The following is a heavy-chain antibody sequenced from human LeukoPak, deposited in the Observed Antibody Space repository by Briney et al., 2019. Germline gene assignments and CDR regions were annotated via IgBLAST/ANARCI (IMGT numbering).Heavy chain of an antibody. CDR3: AKARGYYDSSGYSPLFDY. J-gene: IGHJ4*02. V-gene: IGHV3-23*01. CDR2: ISGSGGST. D-gene: IGHD3-22*01. Sequence: ETLSLTCTVSGGSISSYYWSWVRQAPGKGLEWVSAISGSGGSTYYADSVKGRFTISRDNSKNTLYLQMNSLRAEDTAVYYCAKARGYYDSSGYSPLFDYWGQGTLVTVSS. CDR1: GGSISSYY.